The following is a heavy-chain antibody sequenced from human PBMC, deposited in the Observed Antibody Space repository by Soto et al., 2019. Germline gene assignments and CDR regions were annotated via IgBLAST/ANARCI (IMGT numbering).Heavy chain of an antibody. J-gene: IGHJ4*02. CDR3: ARDGVWCSGGSCSFF. Sequence: ASVTVSCQASGYTFTGYGISWARQAPGQGLEWMGWISAYNGNTNYAQKLQGRVTMTTDTSTSTAYMELRSLRSNDTAVYYCARDGVWCSGGSCSFFWGQGTLVTVSS. D-gene: IGHD2-15*01. V-gene: IGHV1-18*01. CDR2: ISAYNGNT. CDR1: GYTFTGYG.